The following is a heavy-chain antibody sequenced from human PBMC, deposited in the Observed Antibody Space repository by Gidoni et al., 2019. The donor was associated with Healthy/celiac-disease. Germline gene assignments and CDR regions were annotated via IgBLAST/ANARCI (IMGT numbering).Heavy chain of an antibody. CDR1: GASISSSSYS. Sequence: QLQLQESGPGLVKPSDTLYLTCTFSGASISSSSYSLGWLRQTPGKGLEWIGGIYYSGSTYYNPSLKSRVTISVDTSKNQFALKLSSVTAADTAVYYCARRTAAGSFDYWGQGTLVTVSS. J-gene: IGHJ4*02. D-gene: IGHD6-13*01. CDR2: IYYSGST. CDR3: ARRTAAGSFDY. V-gene: IGHV4-39*01.